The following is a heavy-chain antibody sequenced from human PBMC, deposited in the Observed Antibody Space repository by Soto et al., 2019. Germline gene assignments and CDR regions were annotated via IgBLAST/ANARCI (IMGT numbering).Heavy chain of an antibody. V-gene: IGHV2-5*02. J-gene: IGHJ4*02. CDR3: AHLVVAGITDYFDS. Sequence: QITLKESGPTLVKPTQTLTLTCTFSGFSLSTSGVGVGWIRQPPGKALEWLTFIYWDDDKRNSPFLKSRLTTTKDTSKNQVVLTITNMDPVDTATYYCAHLVVAGITDYFDSWGQGTLVTVSS. CDR2: IYWDDDK. CDR1: GFSLSTSGVG. D-gene: IGHD2-15*01.